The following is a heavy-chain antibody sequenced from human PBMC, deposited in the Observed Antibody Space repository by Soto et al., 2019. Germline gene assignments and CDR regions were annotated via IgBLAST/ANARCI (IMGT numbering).Heavy chain of an antibody. D-gene: IGHD6-13*01. CDR3: EHTAAGLSDDAFDI. V-gene: IGHV2-5*02. CDR1: GFSLSTNGVG. CDR2: IYWDGDQ. Sequence: QITLKESGPTLVKTTQPLTLTCTFSGFSLSTNGVGVGWIRQPPGKALECLALIYWDGDQRYSPSLKTRLTVTKDTSQNQLVHTMTHMHPVDTGTYYCEHTAAGLSDDAFDIWGQGTMVTVSS. J-gene: IGHJ3*02.